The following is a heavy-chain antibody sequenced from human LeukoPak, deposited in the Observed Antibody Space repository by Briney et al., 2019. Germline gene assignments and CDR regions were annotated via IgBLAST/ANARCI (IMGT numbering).Heavy chain of an antibody. D-gene: IGHD1-26*01. Sequence: GGSLRLSCAASGFTFSSYAMSWVRQAPGKGLEWVSAISGSGGSTYYADSVKGRFTISRDNSKNTLYLQMNSLRAEDTAVYYCAKDLANGGATQDPTLDYWGQGTLVTVSS. CDR3: AKDLANGGATQDPTLDY. V-gene: IGHV3-23*01. J-gene: IGHJ4*02. CDR1: GFTFSSYA. CDR2: ISGSGGST.